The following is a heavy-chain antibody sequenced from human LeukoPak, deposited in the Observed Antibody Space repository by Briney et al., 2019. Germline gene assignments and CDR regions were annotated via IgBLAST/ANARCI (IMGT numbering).Heavy chain of an antibody. CDR2: IWYDGSNE. CDR3: ARGGSSSWYLPFDY. J-gene: IGHJ4*02. D-gene: IGHD6-13*01. Sequence: GGSLRLSCAASGFTFSSYGMHWVRQAPGKGLEWVAVIWYDGSNEYYADSVKGRFTISRDNSKNTLYLQMNSLRAEDTAVYYCARGGSSSWYLPFDYWGQGTLVTVSS. V-gene: IGHV3-33*01. CDR1: GFTFSSYG.